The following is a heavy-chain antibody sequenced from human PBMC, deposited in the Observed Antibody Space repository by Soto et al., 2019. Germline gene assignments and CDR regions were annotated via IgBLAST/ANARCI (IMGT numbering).Heavy chain of an antibody. CDR2: IYPGDSNT. D-gene: IGHD4-17*01. V-gene: IGHV5-51*03. Sequence: EVQLVQSGAAVKEPGESLKIACKGSGFSFTTYWIAWVRQMPGKGLEWMGIIYPGDSNTRYSPSFQGQVTISADKSISTAYLQWSSLKASDTAMYYCARELDYGGNSEPFDIWGQGTMVTVSS. CDR1: GFSFTTYW. CDR3: ARELDYGGNSEPFDI. J-gene: IGHJ3*02.